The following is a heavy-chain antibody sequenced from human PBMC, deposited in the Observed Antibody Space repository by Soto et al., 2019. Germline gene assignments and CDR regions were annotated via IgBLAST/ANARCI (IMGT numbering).Heavy chain of an antibody. V-gene: IGHV1-2*02. CDR3: ARSSVVVVAATPGLGGIDV. CDR1: GYTFTGYY. D-gene: IGHD2-15*01. Sequence: GASVKVSCKASGYTFTGYYMHWVRQAPGQGLEWMGWINPNSGGTNYAQKFQGRVTMTRDTSISTAYMELSRLRSDDTAVYYCARSSVVVVAATPGLGGIDVWGQGTTVTVSS. CDR2: INPNSGGT. J-gene: IGHJ6*02.